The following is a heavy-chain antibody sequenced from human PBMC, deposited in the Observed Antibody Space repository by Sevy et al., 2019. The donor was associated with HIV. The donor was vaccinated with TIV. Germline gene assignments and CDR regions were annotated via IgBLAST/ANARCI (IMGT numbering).Heavy chain of an antibody. D-gene: IGHD3-10*01. J-gene: IGHJ5*02. CDR1: GLTVSSNY. CDR3: ARDPPKGSRGSWFDT. V-gene: IGHV3-53*01. CDR2: LYRAGST. Sequence: GGSLRLSCAASGLTVSSNYMSWVRQAPGKGLEWVSTLYRAGSTFYAESVKGRFTISRDNSKNTLYLQMNSLRAEDTAVYYCARDPPKGSRGSWFDTWGQRTLVTVSS.